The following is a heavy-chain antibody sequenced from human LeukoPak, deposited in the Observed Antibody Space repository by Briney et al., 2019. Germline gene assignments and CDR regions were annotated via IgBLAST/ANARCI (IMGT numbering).Heavy chain of an antibody. CDR1: GGSISSYY. Sequence: SETLSLTCTVSGGSISSYYWSWIRQPPGKGLEWIGYIYTSGSTNYNPSPKSRVTISVDTSKNQSSLKLSSVTAADTAVYYCARLRYDILTGDYYFDYWGQGTLVTVSS. CDR3: ARLRYDILTGDYYFDY. V-gene: IGHV4-4*09. CDR2: IYTSGST. J-gene: IGHJ4*02. D-gene: IGHD3-9*01.